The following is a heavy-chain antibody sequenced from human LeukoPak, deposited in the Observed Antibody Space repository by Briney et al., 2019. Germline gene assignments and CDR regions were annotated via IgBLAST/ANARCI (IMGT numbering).Heavy chain of an antibody. CDR3: ARDQSSDFWSGYYYFDY. V-gene: IGHV3-74*01. CDR2: INSDGSST. Sequence: PGGSLRLSCDASGFTLSSHWMSWVRQAPGKGLVWVSRINSDGSSTTYADSVKGRFTISRDNAKNTLYLEMNSLRAEDTAVYYCARDQSSDFWSGYYYFDYWGQGTLVTVSS. CDR1: GFTLSSHW. D-gene: IGHD3-3*01. J-gene: IGHJ4*02.